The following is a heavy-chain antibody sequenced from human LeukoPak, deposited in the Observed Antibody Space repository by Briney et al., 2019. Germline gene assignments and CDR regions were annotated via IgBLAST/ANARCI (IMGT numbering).Heavy chain of an antibody. CDR2: YIPLFGTT. CDR3: AKGGPRGFSGAGTRQAMDV. V-gene: IGHV1-69*05. Sequence: SVKVSCKASGGTFDNSPVNWIRQAPGQGLEWMGGYIPLFGTTIYTQQFQGRVAFTTRDSTGTADLDLAGLTSDDTAVYFCAKGGPRGFSGAGTRQAMDVWGQGTTVIVSS. J-gene: IGHJ6*02. CDR1: GGTFDNSP. D-gene: IGHD3-10*01.